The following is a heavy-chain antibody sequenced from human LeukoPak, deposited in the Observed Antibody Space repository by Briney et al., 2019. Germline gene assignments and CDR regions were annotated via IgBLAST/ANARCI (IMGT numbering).Heavy chain of an antibody. CDR3: ARTVVGATFNFDY. D-gene: IGHD2-15*01. J-gene: IGHJ4*02. CDR1: GYTFTNYG. V-gene: IGHV1-18*01. CDR2: ISAYNGNT. Sequence: ASVKVSCKASGYTFTNYGISWVRQAPGQGLEWMGWISAYNGNTIYAQKLQGRVTMTTDTSTSTAYMELRSLRSDDRAVYYCARTVVGATFNFDYWGQGTLVTVSS.